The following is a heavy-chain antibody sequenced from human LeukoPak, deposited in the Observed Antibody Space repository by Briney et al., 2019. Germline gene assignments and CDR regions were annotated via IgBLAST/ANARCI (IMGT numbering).Heavy chain of an antibody. CDR1: GYIFAGYY. D-gene: IGHD3-22*01. V-gene: IGHV1-18*01. CDR2: VSGFNGNT. J-gene: IGHJ4*02. CDR3: ARERKGPNYDSSAYYPDY. Sequence: ASVKVSCKTSGYIFAGYYLSWVRQAPGRGLEWMGWVSGFNGNTEYAQKVQDRVTITTDTSTSTAYMELRSLRSDDTAIYYCARERKGPNYDSSAYYPDYWGQGTLVTVSS.